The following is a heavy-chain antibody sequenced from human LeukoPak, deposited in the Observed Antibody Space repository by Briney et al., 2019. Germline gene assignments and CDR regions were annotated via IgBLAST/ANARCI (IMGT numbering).Heavy chain of an antibody. CDR2: ISGSGGST. CDR3: AKAEGYYYGSGSYFSPRWFDP. J-gene: IGHJ5*02. CDR1: GFTFSNYA. D-gene: IGHD3-10*01. V-gene: IGHV3-23*01. Sequence: GGSLRLSCAASGFTFSNYAMHWVRQAPGKGLEWVSAISGSGGSTYYADSVKGRFTISRDNSKNTLYLQMNSLRAEDTAVYYCAKAEGYYYGSGSYFSPRWFDPWGEGTLVTVSS.